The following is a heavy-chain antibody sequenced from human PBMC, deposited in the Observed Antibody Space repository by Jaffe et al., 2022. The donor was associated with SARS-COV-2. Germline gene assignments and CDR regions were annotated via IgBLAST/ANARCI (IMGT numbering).Heavy chain of an antibody. J-gene: IGHJ4*02. D-gene: IGHD1-7*01. CDR3: ARGLNFLTGTTSFDF. CDR2: IGTAGDT. Sequence: EVQLVESGGGLVQPGGSLRLSCAASGFTFSNYDMHWVRQATGEGLEWVSAIGTAGDTYYPGSVKGRFTISRENAKNSLYLQMNSLRAGDTAVYYCARGLNFLTGTTSFDFWGQGTLVTVSS. CDR1: GFTFSNYD. V-gene: IGHV3-13*01.